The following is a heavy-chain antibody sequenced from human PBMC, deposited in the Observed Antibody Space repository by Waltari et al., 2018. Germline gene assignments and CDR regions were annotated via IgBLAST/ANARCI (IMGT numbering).Heavy chain of an antibody. D-gene: IGHD1-26*01. J-gene: IGHJ4*02. CDR3: ARGSGSLFYY. CDR2: INHSGST. Sequence: QVQLQQWGAGLLKPSETLSLTCAVYGGSFSGYYWSWIRQPPGKGLEWIGEINHSGSTNYNPSLNGRVTISVDTSKNQFSLKLSSVTAADTAVYYCARGSGSLFYYWGQGTLVTVSS. CDR1: GGSFSGYY. V-gene: IGHV4-34*01.